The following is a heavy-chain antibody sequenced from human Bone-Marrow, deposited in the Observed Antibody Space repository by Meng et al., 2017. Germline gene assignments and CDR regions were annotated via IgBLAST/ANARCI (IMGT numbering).Heavy chain of an antibody. CDR1: GGTFSSYA. J-gene: IGHJ6*02. CDR3: ARAGLVGATGPYYYYGMDV. Sequence: SVKVSCKASGGTFSSYAISWVRQAPGQGLEWMGGIIPILGTANYAQKFQGRVTITADESTSTAYMEPSSLRSEDTAVYCCARAGLVGATGPYYYYGMDVWGQGATVTVSS. D-gene: IGHD1-26*01. V-gene: IGHV1-69*13. CDR2: IIPILGTA.